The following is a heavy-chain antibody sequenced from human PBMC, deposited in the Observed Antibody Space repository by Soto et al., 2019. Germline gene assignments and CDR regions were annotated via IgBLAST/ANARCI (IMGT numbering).Heavy chain of an antibody. D-gene: IGHD6-13*01. CDR3: ARDRQSTPWYAADY. CDR2: ISGSGGYI. V-gene: IGHV3-21*01. Sequence: GGSLRLSCEGSGFTFSSYSMNWVRQAPGKGLEWVSSISGSGGYIYYADSVKGRFTISRDNAKNSLYLQMASLRDEDTALYYCARDRQSTPWYAADYWGQGSLVTVSS. CDR1: GFTFSSYS. J-gene: IGHJ4*02.